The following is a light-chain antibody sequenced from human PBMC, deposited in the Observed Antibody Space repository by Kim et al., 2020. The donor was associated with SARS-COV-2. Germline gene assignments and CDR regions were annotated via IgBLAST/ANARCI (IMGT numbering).Light chain of an antibody. CDR1: QNHSYNADNKNY. V-gene: IGKV4-1*01. J-gene: IGKJ2*01. CDR2: WAS. CDR3: HQYDGSPYT. Sequence: KDTINCQTSQNHSYNADNKNYIAWYQHKPGQPPKLLISWASTRESGVPDRFGGSGSGTDFTLTISSLQAEDVAVYYCHQYDGSPYTFGQGTKLEI.